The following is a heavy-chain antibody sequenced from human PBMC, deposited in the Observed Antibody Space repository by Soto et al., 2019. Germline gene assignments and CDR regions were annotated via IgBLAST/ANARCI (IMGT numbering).Heavy chain of an antibody. J-gene: IGHJ4*02. CDR1: GYSFAGYW. CDR3: AKEYGRLDY. D-gene: IGHD4-17*01. Sequence: PGESLKISCKGSGYSFAGYWITWVRQKPGKGLEWMGRIDPSDSQTYYSPSFRGHVTISADKSISTAYLQWSSLKASDTAMYYCAKEYGRLDYWGQGTLVTVPQ. CDR2: IDPSDSQT. V-gene: IGHV5-10-1*01.